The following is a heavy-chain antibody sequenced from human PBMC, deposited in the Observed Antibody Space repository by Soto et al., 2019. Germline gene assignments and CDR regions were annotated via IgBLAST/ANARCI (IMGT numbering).Heavy chain of an antibody. D-gene: IGHD3-22*01. J-gene: IGHJ3*02. CDR3: ADDSSDAFDI. CDR1: GFTFSSYS. CDR2: ISSSTSDI. Sequence: EVQLVESGGGLVKPGGSLRLSCAASGFTFSSYSMNWVRQAPGKGVEWVSPISSSTSDIYYADSVKGRFTISTDNAKNSPSLQMNIPRAEDTAVYYCADDSSDAFDIWGQGTMVTVSS. V-gene: IGHV3-21*01.